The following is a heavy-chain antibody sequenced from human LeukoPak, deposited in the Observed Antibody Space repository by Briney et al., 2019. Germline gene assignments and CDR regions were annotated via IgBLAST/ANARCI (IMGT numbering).Heavy chain of an antibody. CDR2: IYYSGST. Sequence: PSETLSLTCTVSGGSISSSSYYWGWIRQPPGKGLEWIGSIYYSGSTYYNPSLKSRVTISVDTSKNQFSLKLSSVTAADTAVYFCTRDLRGYSGSIGEFGYWGQGILVTVSS. D-gene: IGHD5-12*01. CDR3: TRDLRGYSGSIGEFGY. J-gene: IGHJ4*02. V-gene: IGHV4-39*07. CDR1: GGSISSSSYY.